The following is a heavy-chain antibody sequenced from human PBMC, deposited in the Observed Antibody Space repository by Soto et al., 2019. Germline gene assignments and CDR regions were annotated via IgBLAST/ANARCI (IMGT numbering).Heavy chain of an antibody. CDR1: GGSISSGDYY. Sequence: SETLSLTCTVSGGSISSGDYYWSWIRQPPGKGLEWIGYINYSGSTYYNPSLKSRVTISVDTSKNQFSLKLSSVTAADTAVYYCARDPGRVVRANYNWFDSWGQGTLVTVSS. J-gene: IGHJ5*01. CDR2: INYSGST. V-gene: IGHV4-30-4*01. CDR3: ARDPGRVVRANYNWFDS. D-gene: IGHD2-8*01.